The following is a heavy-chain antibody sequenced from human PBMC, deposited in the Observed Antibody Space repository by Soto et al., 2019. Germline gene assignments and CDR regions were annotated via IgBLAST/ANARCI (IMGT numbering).Heavy chain of an antibody. CDR3: ARRSTVTYDY. Sequence: SETLSLTCTVSSGSITSNSYYWGWIRQPPGKGLEWIGSFYYSESTYFNPSLKSRVTISVDTSKNQFSLKLSAVTAADTAVYYCARRSTVTYDYWGQGILVTVSS. V-gene: IGHV4-39*01. CDR2: FYYSEST. D-gene: IGHD4-17*01. J-gene: IGHJ4*02. CDR1: SGSITSNSYY.